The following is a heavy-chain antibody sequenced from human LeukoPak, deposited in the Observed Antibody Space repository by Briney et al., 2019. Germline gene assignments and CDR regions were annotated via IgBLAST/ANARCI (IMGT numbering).Heavy chain of an antibody. CDR1: GFTVSSNY. Sequence: GGSLRLSCAASGFTVSSNYMSWVRQAPGKGLEWVSVIYSGGSTYYADSVKGRFTISRHNSENTLYLQMNSLRAEDTAVYYCARDHRYYGSGSYYQIYYGMDVWGQGTTVTVSS. V-gene: IGHV3-53*04. J-gene: IGHJ6*02. CDR2: IYSGGST. CDR3: ARDHRYYGSGSYYQIYYGMDV. D-gene: IGHD3-10*01.